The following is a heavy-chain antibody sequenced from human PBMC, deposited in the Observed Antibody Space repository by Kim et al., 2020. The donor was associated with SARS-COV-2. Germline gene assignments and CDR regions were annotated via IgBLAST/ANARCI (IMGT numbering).Heavy chain of an antibody. CDR3: ARDPYGGDLFYYYYGMDV. Sequence: GSLRLSCAASGFTFSSYSMNWVRQAPGKGLEWVSSISSSSSYLYYADPVKGRFTIARNNAKKPLYLQMNSLRAEDTAVYYCARDPYGGDLFYYYYGMDVWGQGTTVTVSS. CDR2: ISSSSSYL. CDR1: GFTFSSYS. J-gene: IGHJ6*02. D-gene: IGHD2-21*01. V-gene: IGHV3-21*01.